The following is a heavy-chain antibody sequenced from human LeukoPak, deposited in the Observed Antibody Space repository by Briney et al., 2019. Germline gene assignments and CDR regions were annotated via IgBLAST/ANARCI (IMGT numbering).Heavy chain of an antibody. V-gene: IGHV4-59*01. D-gene: IGHD3-10*01. CDR1: GGFISSYY. CDR3: ARQRGYYFDY. CDR2: VAYSGST. J-gene: IGHJ4*02. Sequence: SETLTLTCTVSGGFISSYYWSWIRQPPGKGLEWIGYVAYSGSTDYNPSLKRRVTISVVTSKNQFSLKMTSVNAADTGVYYCARQRGYYFDYWGQGILVTVSS.